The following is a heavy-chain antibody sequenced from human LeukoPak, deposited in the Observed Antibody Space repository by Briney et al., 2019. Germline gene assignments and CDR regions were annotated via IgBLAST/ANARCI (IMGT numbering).Heavy chain of an antibody. Sequence: PGGSLRLSCAASGLTFNSFTMNWVRQAPGRGLEWLSSISGSGQYIYYADSLKGRLTISRDNAKDSLYLQLNSLRAEDTSVHYCARGGYNSAFLESWGQGTLVSVS. CDR1: GLTFNSFT. CDR3: ARGGYNSAFLES. D-gene: IGHD6-19*01. V-gene: IGHV3-21*01. CDR2: ISGSGQYI. J-gene: IGHJ4*02.